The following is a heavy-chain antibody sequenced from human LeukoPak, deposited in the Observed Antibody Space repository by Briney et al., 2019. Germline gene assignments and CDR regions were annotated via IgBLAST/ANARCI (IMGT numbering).Heavy chain of an antibody. CDR1: GFTFSRYA. CDR3: ASSSAAYYFDY. Sequence: PGGSLRLSCAASGFTFSRYAMYWVRQAPGKGLEYVSTISSNGGSTYYASSVKGRFTVSRDNSRNTLYLQMGSLRGEDMAVYYCASSSAAYYFDYWGQGTLVTVSS. D-gene: IGHD2-2*01. V-gene: IGHV3-64*01. CDR2: ISSNGGST. J-gene: IGHJ4*02.